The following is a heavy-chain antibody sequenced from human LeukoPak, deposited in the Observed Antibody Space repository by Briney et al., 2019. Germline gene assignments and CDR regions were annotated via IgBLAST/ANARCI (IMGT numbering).Heavy chain of an antibody. J-gene: IGHJ3*02. CDR3: ARVVDTSMIDDAFDI. CDR1: GGSISSYY. D-gene: IGHD5-18*01. CDR2: IYHSGTT. V-gene: IGHV4-59*01. Sequence: SETLSLTCAVSGGSISSYYWSWIRQPPGKGLEWIGNIYHSGTTNYNPSLYSRVTISVDTSKNQFSLKLSSVTAADTAVYYCARVVDTSMIDDAFDIWGQGTMVTDSS.